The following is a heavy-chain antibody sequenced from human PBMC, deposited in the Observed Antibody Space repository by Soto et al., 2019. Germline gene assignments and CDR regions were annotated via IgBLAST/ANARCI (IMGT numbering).Heavy chain of an antibody. J-gene: IGHJ1*01. V-gene: IGHV3-74*01. CDR2: ISSDGTTT. CDR1: GFTFRKFW. CDR3: AIQDCTNDVCLEAAVTVGGALES. Sequence: EVQLVQSGGGLAQPGKSLRLSCAASGFTFRKFWMHWVRQVPGKGPVWVSYISSDGTTTDYADSVKGRFIMSRDNAKDTLYLQMYNLRAEDTAVYYCAIQDCTNDVCLEAAVTVGGALESWGQGSLVTVSS. D-gene: IGHD2-21*01.